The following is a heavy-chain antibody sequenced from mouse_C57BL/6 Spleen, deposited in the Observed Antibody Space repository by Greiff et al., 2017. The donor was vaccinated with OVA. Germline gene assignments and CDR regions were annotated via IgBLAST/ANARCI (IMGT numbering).Heavy chain of an antibody. V-gene: IGHV6-6*01. CDR1: GFTFSDAW. J-gene: IGHJ4*01. Sequence: EVMLVESGGGLVQPGGSMKLSCAASGFTFSDAWMDWVRQSPEKGLEWVAEIRNKANNHATYYAESVKGRFTISRDDSKSSVYLQMNSLRAEDTGIYYCTAYYSNYRAMDYWGQGTSVTVSS. CDR2: IRNKANNHAT. D-gene: IGHD2-12*01. CDR3: TAYYSNYRAMDY.